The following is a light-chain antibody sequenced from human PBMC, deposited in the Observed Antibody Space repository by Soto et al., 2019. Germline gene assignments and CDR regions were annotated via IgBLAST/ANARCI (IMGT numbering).Light chain of an antibody. J-gene: IGKJ5*01. Sequence: DIQMTQSPSTLSASVGDRITNTCRASQSVSRRLAWYQQKPGKAPKLLIYVASTLQSGVPSRFSGSGSGTDFTLTISSLQPEDFATYYCQQFNSYPLTFGQGTRLEIK. V-gene: IGKV1-5*01. CDR1: QSVSRR. CDR3: QQFNSYPLT. CDR2: VAS.